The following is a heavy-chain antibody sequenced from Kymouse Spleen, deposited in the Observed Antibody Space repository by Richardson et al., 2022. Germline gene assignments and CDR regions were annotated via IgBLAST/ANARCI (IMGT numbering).Heavy chain of an antibody. V-gene: IGHV3-9*01. CDR2: ISWNSGSI. CDR3: AKDISSSSLDY. J-gene: IGHJ4*02. D-gene: IGHD6-6*01. Sequence: EVQLVESGGGLVQPGRSLRLSCAASGFTFDDYAMHWVRQAPGKGLEWVSGISWNSGSIGYADSVKGRFTISRDNAKNSLYLQMNSLRAEDTALYYCAKDISSSSLDYWGQGTLVTVSS. CDR1: GFTFDDYA.